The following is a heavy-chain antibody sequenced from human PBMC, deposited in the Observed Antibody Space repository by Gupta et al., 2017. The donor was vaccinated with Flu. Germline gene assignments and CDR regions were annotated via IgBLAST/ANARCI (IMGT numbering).Heavy chain of an antibody. V-gene: IGHV1-46*03. CDR2: IVPDDGRT. D-gene: IGHD4-17*01. Sequence: QVQLVQSEAEVRKPGASVKISCTASGYTLTTYYMHWVRQAPGQGLEWMGIIVPDDGRTTYAQRFQGRFQGRFTMTRDTSTSTVYMELSGLRSEDTAVYYCARARYGGNQIDYWGQGTLVTVSS. CDR1: GYTLTTYY. J-gene: IGHJ4*02. CDR3: ARARYGGNQIDY.